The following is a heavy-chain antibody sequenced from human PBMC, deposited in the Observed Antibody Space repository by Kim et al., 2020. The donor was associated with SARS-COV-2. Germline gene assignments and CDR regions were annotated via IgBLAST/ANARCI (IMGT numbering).Heavy chain of an antibody. V-gene: IGHV3-13*01. J-gene: IGHJ6*02. CDR3: ARVEPAAMGGMDV. Sequence: PGPVKGRFTISRENAKNSLYLKMNSLRAGDTAVYYCARVEPAAMGGMDVWGQGTTVTVSS. D-gene: IGHD2-2*01.